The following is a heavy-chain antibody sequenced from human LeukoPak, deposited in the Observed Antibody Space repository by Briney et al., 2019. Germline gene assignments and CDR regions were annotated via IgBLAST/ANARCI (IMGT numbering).Heavy chain of an antibody. CDR3: AKRGIMTRGVIIIGFHKEAYYYDC. D-gene: IGHD3-10*01. CDR1: GLTFSNYA. V-gene: IGHV3-23*01. J-gene: IGHJ4*02. CDR2: ISDSGGST. Sequence: GGSLRLSCVASGLTFSNYAMSWVRQAPGKGLEWVSGISDSGGSTNYADSVKGRFIISRDNSKNTLYLQMNSLRAEDTAVYYCAKRGIMTRGVIIIGFHKEAYYYDCWGQGTLVTVSS.